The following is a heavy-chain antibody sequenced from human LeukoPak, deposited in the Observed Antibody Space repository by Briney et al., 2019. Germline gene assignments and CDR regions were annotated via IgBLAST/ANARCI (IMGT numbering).Heavy chain of an antibody. Sequence: SETLSLTCTVSGGSISSYYWSWIRQPAGKGLEWIGRIYSSGSTNYNPSLKSRVSMSVDTSKNQFSLKLSSVTAADTAVYYCARGSGRPHYFDYWGQRTLVTVSS. CDR2: IYSSGST. J-gene: IGHJ4*02. D-gene: IGHD2-15*01. V-gene: IGHV4-4*07. CDR3: ARGSGRPHYFDY. CDR1: GGSISSYY.